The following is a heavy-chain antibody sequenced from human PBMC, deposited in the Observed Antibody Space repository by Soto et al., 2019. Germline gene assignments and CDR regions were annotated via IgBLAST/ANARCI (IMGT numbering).Heavy chain of an antibody. CDR3: AKADSSSWYDHPNYFDY. CDR2: ISGSGGST. Sequence: GGSLRLSCAASGFTFSSYAMSWVRQAPGKGLEWVPAISGSGGSTYYADSVKGRFTISRDNSKNTLYLQMNSLRAEDTAVYYCAKADSSSWYDHPNYFDYWGQGTLVTVSS. V-gene: IGHV3-23*01. D-gene: IGHD6-13*01. CDR1: GFTFSSYA. J-gene: IGHJ4*02.